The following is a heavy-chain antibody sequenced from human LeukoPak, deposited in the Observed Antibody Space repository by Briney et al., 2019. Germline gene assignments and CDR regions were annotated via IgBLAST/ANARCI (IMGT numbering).Heavy chain of an antibody. CDR1: GYTFTSYG. CDR3: ARDWRKGYYGSGSPYKPSPPGY. J-gene: IGHJ4*02. CDR2: ISAYNGNT. V-gene: IGHV1-18*01. Sequence: ASVKVSCKASGYTFTSYGISWVRQAPGQGLEWMGWISAYNGNTNYAQKLQGRVTMTTDTSTSTAYMELRSLRSDDTAVYYCARDWRKGYYGSGSPYKPSPPGYWGQGTLVTVLS. D-gene: IGHD3-10*01.